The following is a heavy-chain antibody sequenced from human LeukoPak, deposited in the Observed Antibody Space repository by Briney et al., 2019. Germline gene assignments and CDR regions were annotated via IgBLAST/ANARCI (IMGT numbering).Heavy chain of an antibody. J-gene: IGHJ4*02. D-gene: IGHD3-22*01. Sequence: GESLKISCKGSGYSFTSYWIGWVRQMPGKGLEWMGIIYPGDSDTRYSPSFQGQVTISADKSISIAYLQWSSLKASDTAMYYCARGRYYDSSVPPWFDYWGQGTLVTVSS. CDR3: ARGRYYDSSVPPWFDY. V-gene: IGHV5-51*01. CDR2: IYPGDSDT. CDR1: GYSFTSYW.